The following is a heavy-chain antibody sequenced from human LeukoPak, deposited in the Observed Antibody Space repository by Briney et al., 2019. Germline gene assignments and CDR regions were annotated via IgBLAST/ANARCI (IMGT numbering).Heavy chain of an antibody. CDR2: IYYSGST. J-gene: IGHJ4*02. V-gene: IGHV4-39*01. Sequence: SETLSLTCTVSGGSISSSTYYWGWIRQPPGKGLEWIGSIYYSGSTYYNPSLQSRVTISVGTSKNQFSLKLSSVTAADTAVYYCARRWYSYGHQTFDYWGQGTLVTVSS. CDR3: ARRWYSYGHQTFDY. CDR1: GGSISSSTYY. D-gene: IGHD5-18*01.